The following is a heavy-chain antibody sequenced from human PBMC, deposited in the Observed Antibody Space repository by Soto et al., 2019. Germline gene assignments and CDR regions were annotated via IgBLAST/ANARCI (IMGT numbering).Heavy chain of an antibody. V-gene: IGHV3-23*01. CDR1: GSPFSTYA. D-gene: IGHD4-17*01. CDR2: ISASGGRT. J-gene: IGHJ5*02. Sequence: DVQLLESGGGLVQPGESLRLSCSVSGSPFSTYAMGWVRQAPGKGLEWLSTISASGGRTYYADSVRGRFTISRDNSKNTLYLQMNSLRVEDTAVYYCATVPHDYGDYNWFDPWGQGTLVTVSS. CDR3: ATVPHDYGDYNWFDP.